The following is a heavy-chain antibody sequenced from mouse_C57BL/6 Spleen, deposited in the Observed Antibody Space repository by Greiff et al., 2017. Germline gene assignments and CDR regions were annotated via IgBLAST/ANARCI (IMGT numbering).Heavy chain of an antibody. CDR3: TRVWAPEDLAY. J-gene: IGHJ3*01. V-gene: IGHV5-9-1*02. CDR1: GFTFSSYA. Sequence: EVKLMESGEGLVKPGGSLKLSCAASGFTFSSYAMSWVRQTPEKRLEWVAYISSGGDYIYYADTVKGRFTISRDNARNTLYLQMSSLKSEETAMYYCTRVWAPEDLAYWGQGTLVTVSA. D-gene: IGHD2-10*02. CDR2: ISSGGDYI.